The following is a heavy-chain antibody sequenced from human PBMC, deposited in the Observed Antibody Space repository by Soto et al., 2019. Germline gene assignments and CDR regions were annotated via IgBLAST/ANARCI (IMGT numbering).Heavy chain of an antibody. CDR1: GGSISSYY. V-gene: IGHV4-59*08. CDR2: IYYSGST. Sequence: SETLSLTCTVSGGSISSYYWSWIRQPPGKGLEWIGYIYYSGSTNYNPSLKSRVTISVDTSKNQFSLKLSSVTAADTAVYYCARGFLGSYYFDYWGQGTLVTVSS. J-gene: IGHJ4*02. CDR3: ARGFLGSYYFDY. D-gene: IGHD3-16*01.